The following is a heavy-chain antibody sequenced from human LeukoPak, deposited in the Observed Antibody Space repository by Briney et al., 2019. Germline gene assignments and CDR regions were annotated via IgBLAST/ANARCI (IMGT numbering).Heavy chain of an antibody. D-gene: IGHD3-10*01. J-gene: IGHJ5*02. Sequence: PSETLSLTCSVSGASTRSSTYYWGWIRQPPGKGLEWIGSIYSTGSAYYNPSLVSRVTMSVDTSKNQFSLKLNSVTAADTAVYYCARHYGPWGQGTLVTVSS. CDR3: ARHYGP. V-gene: IGHV4-39*01. CDR2: IYSTGSA. CDR1: GASTRSSTYY.